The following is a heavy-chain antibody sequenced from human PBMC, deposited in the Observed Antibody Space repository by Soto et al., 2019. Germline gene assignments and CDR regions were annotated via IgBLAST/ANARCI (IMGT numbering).Heavy chain of an antibody. D-gene: IGHD3-3*01. V-gene: IGHV3-74*01. Sequence: PGGSLRLSCAASGFTFSSYWMHWVRQAPGKGLVWVSRINSDGSSTSYADSVKGRFTISRDNAKNTLYLQMNSLRAEDTAVYYCARVSRSITIFGVVIPDAFDIWGQGTMVTVSS. J-gene: IGHJ3*02. CDR3: ARVSRSITIFGVVIPDAFDI. CDR1: GFTFSSYW. CDR2: INSDGSST.